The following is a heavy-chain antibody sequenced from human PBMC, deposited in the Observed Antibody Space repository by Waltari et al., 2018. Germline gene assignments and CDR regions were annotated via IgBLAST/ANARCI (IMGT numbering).Heavy chain of an antibody. CDR1: GVIFSRQD. CDR2: IRFDGGQK. V-gene: IGHV3-30*02. Sequence: QVQLVESGGGVVLPGGALRLSCKPPGVIFSRQDVNWVRQAPGMGLEWVSLIRFDGGQKFYADTVKGRFTVSRDNSRDTLYLHMESLRSGDTATYFCATQASISSPSFWGRGTLVTVSS. CDR3: ATQASISSPSF. J-gene: IGHJ4*02. D-gene: IGHD3-16*02.